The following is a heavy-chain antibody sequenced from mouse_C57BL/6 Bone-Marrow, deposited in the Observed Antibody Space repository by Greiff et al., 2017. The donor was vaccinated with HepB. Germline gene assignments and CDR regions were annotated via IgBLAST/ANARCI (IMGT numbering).Heavy chain of an antibody. CDR1: GYTFTSYW. CDR2: IDPNSGGT. Sequence: QVQLQQPGAELVKPGASVKLSCKASGYTFTSYWMHWVKQRPGRGLEWIGRIDPNSGGTKYNEKFKSKATLTVDKPSSTAYMQLSSLTSEDSAVYYWARFYYGSNYLYYYAMDYWGQGTSVTVSS. D-gene: IGHD1-1*01. J-gene: IGHJ4*01. CDR3: ARFYYGSNYLYYYAMDY. V-gene: IGHV1-72*01.